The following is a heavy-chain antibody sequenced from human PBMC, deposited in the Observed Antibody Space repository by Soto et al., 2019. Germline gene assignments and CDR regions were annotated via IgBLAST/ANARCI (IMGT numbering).Heavy chain of an antibody. CDR1: GGCFSGYD. Sequence: PXATLSLTCAVYGGCFSGYDWSWIRQPPGKGLEWIGEINHSGSTNYNPSPKSRVTISVDTSKNQFSLKLSSVTAADTAVYYCERDTSWNNNWFDPWAQRTLVTVSS. D-gene: IGHD2-2*01. CDR3: ERDTSWNNNWFDP. V-gene: IGHV4-34*01. J-gene: IGHJ5*02. CDR2: INHSGST.